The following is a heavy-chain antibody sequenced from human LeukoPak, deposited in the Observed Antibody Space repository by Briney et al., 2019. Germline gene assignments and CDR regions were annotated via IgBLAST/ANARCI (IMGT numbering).Heavy chain of an antibody. CDR3: ARAGVMATISYGMDV. CDR1: GGSISSYY. Sequence: SETLSLTCTVSGGSISSYYWSWIRQPPGKGLEWIGYIYYSGSTNYNPSLKSRVTISVDTSKNQFSLKLSSVTAADTAVYYCARAGVMATISYGMDVWGQGTTVTVSS. CDR2: IYYSGST. D-gene: IGHD5-24*01. J-gene: IGHJ6*02. V-gene: IGHV4-59*01.